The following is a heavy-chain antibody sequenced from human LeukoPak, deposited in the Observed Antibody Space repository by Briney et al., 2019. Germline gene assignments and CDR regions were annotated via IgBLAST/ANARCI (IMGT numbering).Heavy chain of an antibody. CDR2: IYYSGST. CDR3: ARKWRGYYYYMDV. CDR1: GGSISSYY. Sequence: PSETLSLTCTVSGGSISSYYWSWIRQPPGKGLEWSGYIYYSGSTNYNPSLKSRVTISVDTSKNQFSLKLSSVTAADTAVYYCARKWRGYYYYMDVWGRGTTVTISS. D-gene: IGHD5-12*01. J-gene: IGHJ6*03. V-gene: IGHV4-59*12.